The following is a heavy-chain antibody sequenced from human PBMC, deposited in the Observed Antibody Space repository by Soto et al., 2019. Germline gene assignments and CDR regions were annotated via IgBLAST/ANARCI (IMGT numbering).Heavy chain of an antibody. V-gene: IGHV4-30-2*01. CDR3: AQGGGGDPFDY. D-gene: IGHD2-21*02. J-gene: IGHJ4*02. CDR2: IYHSGST. Sequence: SETLSLTCAVSGGSISSGGYSWSWIRQPPGKGLEWIGYIYHSGSTYYNPSLKSRVTIXXXRXXXXXSLXLSXVTXADTAVYYCAQGGGGDPFDYWGQGTLVTVSS. CDR1: GGSISSGGYS.